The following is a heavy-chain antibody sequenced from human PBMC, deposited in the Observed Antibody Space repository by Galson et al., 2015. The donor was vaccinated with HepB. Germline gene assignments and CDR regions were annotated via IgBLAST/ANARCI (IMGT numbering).Heavy chain of an antibody. CDR3: ARRPNRPDAFDI. D-gene: IGHD1/OR15-1a*01. Sequence: SGAEVKKPGESLKISCKVSGDSFTNYWLDWVRQMPGKGLEWVGIIYPGDSDTIYSPSFQGQVAMSVDKSISTAYLQWTSLKASDTAIYYCARRPNRPDAFDIWGLGTMVTVSS. CDR1: GDSFTNYW. CDR2: IYPGDSDT. V-gene: IGHV5-51*01. J-gene: IGHJ3*02.